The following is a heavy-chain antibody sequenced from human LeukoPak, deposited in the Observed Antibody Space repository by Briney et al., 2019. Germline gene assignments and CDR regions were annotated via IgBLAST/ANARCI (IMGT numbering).Heavy chain of an antibody. D-gene: IGHD2-2*01. V-gene: IGHV1-2*02. J-gene: IGHJ3*02. CDR3: ARDRALGYCSSTSCYGDAFDI. CDR2: INPNSGGT. Sequence: GASVKVSCKASGYTFTGYYMHWVRQAPGQGLEWMGWINPNSGGTNYAQKFQGRVTMTRDTSISTAYMELSRLRSDVTAVYYCARDRALGYCSSTSCYGDAFDIWGQGTMVTVSS. CDR1: GYTFTGYY.